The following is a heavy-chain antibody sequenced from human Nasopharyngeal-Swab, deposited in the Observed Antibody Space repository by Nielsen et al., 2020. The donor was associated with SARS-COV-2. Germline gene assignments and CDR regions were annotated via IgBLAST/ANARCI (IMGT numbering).Heavy chain of an antibody. J-gene: IGHJ3*02. V-gene: IGHV4-59*01. CDR2: IYYSGST. Sequence: RQAPGKGLEWIGYIYYSGSTNYNPSLKSRVTISVDTSKNQFSLKLGSVTAADTAVYYCARETGFSGAFDIWGQGTMVTVSS. CDR3: ARETGFSGAFDI. D-gene: IGHD6-19*01.